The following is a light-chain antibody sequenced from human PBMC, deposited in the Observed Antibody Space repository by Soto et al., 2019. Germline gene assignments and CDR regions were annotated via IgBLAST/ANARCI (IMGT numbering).Light chain of an antibody. V-gene: IGKV3-20*01. CDR2: GAS. J-gene: IGKJ1*01. Sequence: VLTQSPATLSVSPGERATLSCRASQSVATNLAWYQQRPGQAPRLLISGASSRATGIPDRFSGSGSGTDFTLTISRLEPEDFAVYYCQQYGSSPQTFGQGTKVDIK. CDR3: QQYGSSPQT. CDR1: QSVATN.